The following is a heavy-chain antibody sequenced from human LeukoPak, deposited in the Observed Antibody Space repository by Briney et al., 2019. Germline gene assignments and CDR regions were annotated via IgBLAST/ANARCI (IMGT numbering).Heavy chain of an antibody. CDR2: ISGRGDST. J-gene: IGHJ4*02. Sequence: GGSLRLSCAASGFTFYTYAMSWVRQAPGKGLEWVSAISGRGDSTNYADSVKGRFTISRDNSKNTLYLQMNSLRGEDTAVYYCAKNIGGLDYWGQGTLVTVSS. D-gene: IGHD3-10*01. V-gene: IGHV3-23*01. CDR1: GFTFYTYA. CDR3: AKNIGGLDY.